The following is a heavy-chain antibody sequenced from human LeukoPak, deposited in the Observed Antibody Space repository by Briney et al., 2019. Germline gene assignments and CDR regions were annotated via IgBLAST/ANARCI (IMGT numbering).Heavy chain of an antibody. V-gene: IGHV3-21*01. CDR1: GFTFSSYS. J-gene: IGHJ4*02. D-gene: IGHD3-3*01. CDR2: INEGSDYI. Sequence: PGGSLRLSCAASGFTFSSYSMNWVRQAPGKGLEWVSSINEGSDYIRYADSVRGRFTISRDNAKNSLYLQMNSLRAEDTAVYYCARAADVITIFGVVIIPQYFDYWGQGTLVTVSS. CDR3: ARAADVITIFGVVIIPQYFDY.